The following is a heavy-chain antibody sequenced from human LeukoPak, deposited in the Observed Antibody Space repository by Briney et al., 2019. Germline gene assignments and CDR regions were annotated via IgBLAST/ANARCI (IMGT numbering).Heavy chain of an antibody. D-gene: IGHD6-19*01. CDR2: ISGSGGST. CDR1: GFTFSSYA. V-gene: IGHV3-23*01. Sequence: GGSLRLSCAASGFTFSSYAMSWVRQAPGKGLEWVSAISGSGGSTYYADSVKGRFSISRDNSKNTLWLQMNSLKDEDTAVYYCAKDPRAGSGWGSFDYWGQGTLVTVSS. CDR3: AKDPRAGSGWGSFDY. J-gene: IGHJ4*02.